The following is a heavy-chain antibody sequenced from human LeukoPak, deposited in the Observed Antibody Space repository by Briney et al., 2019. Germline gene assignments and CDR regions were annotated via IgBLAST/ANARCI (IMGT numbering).Heavy chain of an antibody. Sequence: GGSLRLSCAASGFTFSSYSMNWVRQAPGKGLEWVSSISSSSYIYYADSVKGRFTISRDNAKNSLYLQMNSLRAEDTAVYYCARDEDQWDVVVVAAIVVSAFDIWGQGTMVTVSS. D-gene: IGHD2-15*01. CDR2: ISSSSYI. CDR3: ARDEDQWDVVVVAAIVVSAFDI. J-gene: IGHJ3*02. CDR1: GFTFSSYS. V-gene: IGHV3-21*01.